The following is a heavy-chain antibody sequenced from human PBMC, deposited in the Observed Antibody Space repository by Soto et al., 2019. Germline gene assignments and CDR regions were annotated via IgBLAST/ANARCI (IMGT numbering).Heavy chain of an antibody. Sequence: GGSLRLSCAASGFTFSTYWMNWVRQAPGKGLEWVANIKQDGSERYYVDSVKGRFTISRDNAKNSLYLQMNNLRAEDTAVYYCGRAEYSYGCDYRGQGVLVTVSS. D-gene: IGHD5-18*01. V-gene: IGHV3-7*04. CDR1: GFTFSTYW. J-gene: IGHJ4*02. CDR2: IKQDGSER. CDR3: GRAEYSYGCDY.